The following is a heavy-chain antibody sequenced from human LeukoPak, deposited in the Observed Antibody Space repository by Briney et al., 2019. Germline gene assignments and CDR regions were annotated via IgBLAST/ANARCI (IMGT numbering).Heavy chain of an antibody. Sequence: SETLSLTCTVSGGSISSYYWSWIWQPPPQGLELIGYICYSCSANYNSYLTIRVTVTVAMSTYKFSLTLSSVTAADTAVYYSASTPPSGLGELSSLNLFDYWGQGTLVTVSS. D-gene: IGHD3-16*02. CDR1: GGSISSYY. CDR2: ICYSCSA. V-gene: IGHV4-59*08. J-gene: IGHJ4*02. CDR3: ASTPPSGLGELSSLNLFDY.